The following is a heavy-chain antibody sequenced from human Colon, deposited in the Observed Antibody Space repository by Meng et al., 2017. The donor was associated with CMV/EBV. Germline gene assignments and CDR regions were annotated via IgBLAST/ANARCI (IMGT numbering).Heavy chain of an antibody. Sequence: GESLKISCAASGVMFSDSWMHWVRQVPGKGLVWVSRINRDGSHTTYADSAKGRFTISRDNAKKTLYLQMDSLRADDTAVYYCATVFDYWGQGTLVTVSS. D-gene: IGHD4-17*01. V-gene: IGHV3-74*01. CDR2: INRDGSHT. J-gene: IGHJ4*02. CDR3: ATVFDY. CDR1: GVMFSDSW.